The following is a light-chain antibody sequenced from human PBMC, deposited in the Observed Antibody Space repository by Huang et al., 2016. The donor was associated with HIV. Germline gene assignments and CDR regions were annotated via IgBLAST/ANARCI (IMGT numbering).Light chain of an antibody. J-gene: IGKJ4*01. Sequence: IVLTQSPGTLSLSPGGRATLSCRASQSVSGTYLAWYQQKPGQAPRLLIYGTSIRATGIPDRFIGSGAATDVTLTISRLEPEDFAVYYCQQYGTSPPSLTFGGGTKVEIK. CDR2: GTS. CDR3: QQYGTSPPSLT. V-gene: IGKV3-20*01. CDR1: QSVSGTY.